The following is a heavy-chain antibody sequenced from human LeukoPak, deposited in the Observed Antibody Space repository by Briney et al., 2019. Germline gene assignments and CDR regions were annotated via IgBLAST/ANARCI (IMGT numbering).Heavy chain of an antibody. D-gene: IGHD1-1*01. J-gene: IGHJ4*02. CDR2: IGGSVGGT. CDR3: AKVNWDDGGDQ. Sequence: GGSLRLSCAASGFSVSGHAMSWVRQSPGKGLEWVSAIGGSVGGTHYADSVRGRFTISRDNSNNILYLQVNSLRAEDTAVYYCAKVNWDDGGDQWGQGTVVTVSS. V-gene: IGHV3-23*01. CDR1: GFSVSGHA.